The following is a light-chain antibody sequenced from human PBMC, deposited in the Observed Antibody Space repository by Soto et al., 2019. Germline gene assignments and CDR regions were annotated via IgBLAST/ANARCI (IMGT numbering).Light chain of an antibody. CDR2: GAS. V-gene: IGKV3-20*01. CDR3: QQYGSSPLT. CDR1: QSVSNNY. Sequence: EIVLPQSPGTLSLSPGESATLSCRASQSVSNNYLAWYQQKPGQAPRLLIYGASNRATGIPDRFSGSGSGTDFTLTISRLEPEDFTVYYCQQYGSSPLTFGQGTRLEIK. J-gene: IGKJ5*01.